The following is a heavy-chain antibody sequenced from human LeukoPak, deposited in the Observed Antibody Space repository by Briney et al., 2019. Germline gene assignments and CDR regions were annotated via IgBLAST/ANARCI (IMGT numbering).Heavy chain of an antibody. Sequence: GGSLRLSCAASGFTFSSYAMSWVRQAPGKGLEWVSVIYSGGSTYYADSVKGRFTISRDNSKNTLYLQMNSLRAEDTAVYYCARANSGYDPYFDYWGQGTLVTVSS. CDR2: IYSGGST. CDR1: GFTFSSYA. CDR3: ARANSGYDPYFDY. V-gene: IGHV3-66*01. J-gene: IGHJ4*02. D-gene: IGHD5-12*01.